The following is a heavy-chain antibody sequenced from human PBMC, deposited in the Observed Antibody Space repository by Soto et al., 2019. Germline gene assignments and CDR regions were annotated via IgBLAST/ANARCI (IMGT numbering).Heavy chain of an antibody. CDR3: ARDGITMIRGITVFDF. V-gene: IGHV3-21*01. CDR2: ISSSSDYM. Sequence: GGSLRLSCVASGFTFSSSRMNWVRQAPGKGLEWVSFISSSSDYMYYADSVKGRFTVSRDNAKNSLNLQMDSLRAEDTAVYYCARDGITMIRGITVFDFWGQGTLVTVSS. D-gene: IGHD3-10*01. J-gene: IGHJ4*02. CDR1: GFTFSSSR.